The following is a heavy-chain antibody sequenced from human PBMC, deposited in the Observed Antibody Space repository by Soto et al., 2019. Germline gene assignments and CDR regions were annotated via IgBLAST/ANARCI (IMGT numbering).Heavy chain of an antibody. Sequence: QVQLQESGPGLVKPSQTLSLTCTVSGGSISSGGYYWSWIRQHPGKGLEWIGYIYYSGSTYYNPSLKSRVTIAVDTSKNQFSLKLSSVTAADTAVYYCARGGMVRGVRGFDPWGQGTLVTVSS. CDR1: GGSISSGGYY. J-gene: IGHJ5*02. D-gene: IGHD3-10*01. CDR2: IYYSGST. V-gene: IGHV4-31*03. CDR3: ARGGMVRGVRGFDP.